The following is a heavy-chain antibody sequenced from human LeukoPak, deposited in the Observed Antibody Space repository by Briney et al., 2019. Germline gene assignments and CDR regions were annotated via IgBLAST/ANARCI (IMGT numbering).Heavy chain of an antibody. CDR3: ARDVVVSGYDYFGFDY. Sequence: GGSLRLSCVVSGFTFSSYTMNWVRQAPGKGLEWVSSISSSSYIYYADSVKGRFTISRDNAKNSLYLQMNSLRAEDTAVYYCARDVVVSGYDYFGFDYWGQGTLVTVSS. CDR1: GFTFSSYT. CDR2: ISSSSYI. V-gene: IGHV3-21*01. D-gene: IGHD5-12*01. J-gene: IGHJ4*02.